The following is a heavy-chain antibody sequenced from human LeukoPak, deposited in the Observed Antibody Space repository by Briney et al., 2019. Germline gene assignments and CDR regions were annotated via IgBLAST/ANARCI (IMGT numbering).Heavy chain of an antibody. CDR1: GFTFSSYS. CDR2: ISSSSSYI. D-gene: IGHD2-15*01. CDR3: AKGREGGGSCYDY. V-gene: IGHV3-21*04. Sequence: PGGSLRLSCAASGFTFSSYSMNWVRQAPGKGLEWVSSISSSSSYIYYADSVKGRFTISRDNSKNTLYLQMNSLRAEDTAVYYCAKGREGGGSCYDYWGQGTLVTVSS. J-gene: IGHJ4*02.